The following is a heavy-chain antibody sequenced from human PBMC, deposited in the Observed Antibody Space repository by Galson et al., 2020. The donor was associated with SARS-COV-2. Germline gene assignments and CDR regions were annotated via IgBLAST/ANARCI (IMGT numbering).Heavy chain of an antibody. D-gene: IGHD3-10*01. V-gene: IGHV3-30*03. CDR1: GFTFSSYG. J-gene: IGHJ4*02. Sequence: QLGESLKISCAASGFTFSSYGMHWVRQAPGKGLEWVAVISYDGSNKYYADSVKGRFTISRDNSKNTLYLQMNSLRAEDTAVYYCAPTEVRGVIDNWGQGTLVTVSS. CDR3: APTEVRGVIDN. CDR2: ISYDGSNK.